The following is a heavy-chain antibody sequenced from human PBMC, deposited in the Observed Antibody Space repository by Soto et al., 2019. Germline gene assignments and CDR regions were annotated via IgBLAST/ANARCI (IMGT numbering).Heavy chain of an antibody. Sequence: EVQLVESGGGLVQPGGSLRLSCAASGFSVSVNFMSWVRQAPGKGLEWVSDINGGDRTNYADSVKGSFTISRDDTENSLSLLMNSLRAEDTAVYYCVRENYYYGMDVWGQGTTVTVSS. CDR3: VRENYYYGMDV. J-gene: IGHJ6*02. CDR2: INGGDRT. CDR1: GFSVSVNF. V-gene: IGHV3-66*01.